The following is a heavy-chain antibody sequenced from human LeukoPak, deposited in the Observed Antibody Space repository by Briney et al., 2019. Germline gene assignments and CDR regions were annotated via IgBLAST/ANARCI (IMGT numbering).Heavy chain of an antibody. J-gene: IGHJ4*02. CDR3: ARHRSGSFDS. Sequence: SETLSLTCTVSGGSISEYYWSWLRQPPGKGLEWIGSSYNSGSTNYNPSLKSRVTISVDTSKNQLSLRLSSVTAADTAVYYCARHRSGSFDSWGQGTLVTVSS. CDR2: SYNSGST. V-gene: IGHV4-59*08. CDR1: GGSISEYY. D-gene: IGHD3-3*01.